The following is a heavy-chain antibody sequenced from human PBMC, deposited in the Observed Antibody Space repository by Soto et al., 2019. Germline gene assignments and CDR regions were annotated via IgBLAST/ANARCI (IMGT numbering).Heavy chain of an antibody. V-gene: IGHV4-59*08. CDR1: GGSISDFY. D-gene: IGHD3-10*01. Sequence: SETLSLTCTVSGGSISDFYLSWIRQPPGKGLEWIGYVYYTGNSYYNPSLKSRVTISVDTSKNQFSLKLNSMTAADTAVYYCARHNYGSGSTYFDYWGQGTLVTVSS. J-gene: IGHJ4*02. CDR2: VYYTGNS. CDR3: ARHNYGSGSTYFDY.